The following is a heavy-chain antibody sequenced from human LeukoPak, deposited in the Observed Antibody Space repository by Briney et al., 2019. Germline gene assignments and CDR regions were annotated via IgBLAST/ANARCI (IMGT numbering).Heavy chain of an antibody. CDR1: GFTFSDYY. D-gene: IGHD2-2*01. V-gene: IGHV3-11*01. CDR3: ARDRYCSSTSCYFFIHYYYYGMDV. Sequence: PGGSLRLSCAASGFTFSDYYMSWIRQAPGKGLEWVSYISSGGSTIYYADSVKGRFTISRDNAKNSLYLQMNSLRAEDTAVYYCARDRYCSSTSCYFFIHYYYYGMDVWGQGTTVTVSS. J-gene: IGHJ6*02. CDR2: ISSGGSTI.